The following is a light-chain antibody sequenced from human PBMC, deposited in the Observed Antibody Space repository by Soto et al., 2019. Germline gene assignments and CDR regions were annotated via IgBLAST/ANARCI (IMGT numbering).Light chain of an antibody. CDR2: AAS. J-gene: IGKJ2*03. Sequence: DIQMTQSPSSLSASVGDRVTITCRASQGIGIYLGWFQQKPGKAPKRLIYAASTLEGGVPSRFSGSGSGTEFTLSISRLQSEDFATYFYLQHNTYPYSFGQGTKLEIK. CDR1: QGIGIY. V-gene: IGKV1-17*01. CDR3: LQHNTYPYS.